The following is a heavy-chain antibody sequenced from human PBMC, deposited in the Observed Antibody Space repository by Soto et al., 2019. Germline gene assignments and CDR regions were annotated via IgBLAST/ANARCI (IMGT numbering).Heavy chain of an antibody. V-gene: IGHV3-48*01. CDR3: ARHPERIAEIGWLDC. CDR1: GFTFSSYS. D-gene: IGHD6-13*01. J-gene: IGHJ5*01. Sequence: EVQLVESGGGLVQPGGSLRLSCAASGFTFSSYSMNWVRQAPGKGLEWVSYISSSSSTIYYADAVKGRFTIARDSAKNSQYLQLQSQRAEDTALYYCARHPERIAEIGWLDCWGKGTLVTVSS. CDR2: ISSSSSTI.